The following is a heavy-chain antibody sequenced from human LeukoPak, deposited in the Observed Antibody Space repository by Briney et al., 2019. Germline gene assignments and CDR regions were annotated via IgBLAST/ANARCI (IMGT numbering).Heavy chain of an antibody. CDR2: ICYTGNS. CDR3: ARSGSYAAAGDY. D-gene: IGHD2-15*01. CDR1: GGPFGSYC. Sequence: SETLSLTCTVSGGPFGSYCWTWIRQPPGKGLEWLAYICYTGNSDSNPSLKSRVTISVDTPKSQFSLKLSSVTAADTAVYYCARSGSYAAAGDYWGQGTLVTVSS. J-gene: IGHJ4*02. V-gene: IGHV4-59*08.